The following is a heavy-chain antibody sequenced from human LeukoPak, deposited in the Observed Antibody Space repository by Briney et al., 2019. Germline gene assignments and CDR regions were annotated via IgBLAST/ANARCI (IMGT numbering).Heavy chain of an antibody. CDR2: INPSGGRT. CDR1: GYTFTSYY. Sequence: ASVKVSCKTSGYTFTSYYMHWVRQAPGQGLEWMGIINPSGGRTSYAQKFQGRVTMTRDMSTSTVYMELSSLRSEDTAVYYCARDLTGSPSDYWGQGTLVTVSS. V-gene: IGHV1-46*01. D-gene: IGHD3-9*01. CDR3: ARDLTGSPSDY. J-gene: IGHJ4*02.